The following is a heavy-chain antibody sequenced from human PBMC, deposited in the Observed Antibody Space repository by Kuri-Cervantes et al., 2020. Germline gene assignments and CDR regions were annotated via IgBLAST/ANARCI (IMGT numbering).Heavy chain of an antibody. J-gene: IGHJ4*02. CDR1: GFTFSSYE. D-gene: IGHD3-3*01. CDR3: ARVSGTYSYNAFDY. Sequence: GESLKISCAASGFTFSSYEMNWVRQAPGKGLEWVSYISSSGSTIYYADSVKGRFTISRDNAKNTLYLQMNSLRAEDTALYYCARVSGTYSYNAFDYWGQRTLVTVSS. V-gene: IGHV3-48*03. CDR2: ISSSGSTI.